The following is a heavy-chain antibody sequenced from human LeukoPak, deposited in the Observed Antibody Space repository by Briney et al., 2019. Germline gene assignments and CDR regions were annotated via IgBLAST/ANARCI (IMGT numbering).Heavy chain of an antibody. D-gene: IGHD1-26*01. CDR2: IYYSGST. CDR1: GGSISSYY. J-gene: IGHJ4*02. CDR3: ARVPGATYHFDY. V-gene: IGHV4-59*01. Sequence: SETLSLTCTASGGSISSYYWSWIRQPPGKGLEWIGYIYYSGSTNYNPSLKSRVTISVDTSKNQFSLKLSSVTAADTAVYYCARVPGATYHFDYWGQGTLVTVSS.